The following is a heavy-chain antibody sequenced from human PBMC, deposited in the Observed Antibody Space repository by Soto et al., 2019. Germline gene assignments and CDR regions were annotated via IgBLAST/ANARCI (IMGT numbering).Heavy chain of an antibody. D-gene: IGHD2-2*01. CDR2: ISSSSSYI. V-gene: IGHV3-21*01. J-gene: IGHJ6*03. CDR3: AREAYCSSTSCYVILYYYYYMDV. CDR1: GFTFSSYS. Sequence: GGSLRLSCAASGFTFSSYSMNWVRQAPGKGLEWVSSISSSSSYIYYADSVKGRFTISRDNAKNSLYLQMNSLRAEDTAVYYCAREAYCSSTSCYVILYYYYYMDVWGKGTTVTVSS.